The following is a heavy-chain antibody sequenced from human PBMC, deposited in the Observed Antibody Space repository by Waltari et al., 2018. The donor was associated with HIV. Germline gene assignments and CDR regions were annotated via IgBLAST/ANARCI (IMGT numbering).Heavy chain of an antibody. CDR2: ISSSSSYI. CDR3: ARDSNTMVRAFDY. J-gene: IGHJ4*02. CDR1: GVTFSSYS. Sequence: EVQLVESGGGLVKPGGSLRLSCAASGVTFSSYSMNWVRQAPGKGLEWVRTISSSSSYIYYADSVKGRFSISRDNAKNSLYLQMNSLRAEDTAVYYCARDSNTMVRAFDYWGQGTLVTVSS. V-gene: IGHV3-21*01. D-gene: IGHD3-10*01.